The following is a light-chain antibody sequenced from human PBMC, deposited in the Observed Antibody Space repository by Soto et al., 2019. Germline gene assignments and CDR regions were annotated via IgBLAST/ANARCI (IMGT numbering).Light chain of an antibody. CDR3: QQANRFPPA. CDR2: AAS. J-gene: IGKJ1*01. Sequence: DIQMTQSPSSVSASVGDRVTITCRASQGISSWLAWYQQKPGKAAKLLIYAASGLQSGVPSRFRGRGSGTDFSVTNSSPQPEDFATYYCQQANRFPPAFGQGTKVEIK. V-gene: IGKV1D-12*01. CDR1: QGISSW.